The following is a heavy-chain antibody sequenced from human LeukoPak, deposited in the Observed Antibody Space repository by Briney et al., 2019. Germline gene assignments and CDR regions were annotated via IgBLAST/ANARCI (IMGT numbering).Heavy chain of an antibody. Sequence: GGSLRLSCGASGFTLSNYSMNWVRQAPGKGLEWVSSISGSSSYIYYADSVKGRFTISRDNAKNSLYLQMNSLRAEDTAVYYCGRHFLSQYTALFDYWGQGTLVTVSS. J-gene: IGHJ4*02. CDR3: GRHFLSQYTALFDY. D-gene: IGHD3-3*02. CDR1: GFTLSNYS. CDR2: ISGSSSYI. V-gene: IGHV3-21*01.